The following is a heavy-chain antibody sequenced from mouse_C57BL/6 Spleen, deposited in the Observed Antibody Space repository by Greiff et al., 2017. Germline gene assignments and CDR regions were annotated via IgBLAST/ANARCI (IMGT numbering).Heavy chain of an antibody. D-gene: IGHD1-1*01. CDR2: IDPETGGT. V-gene: IGHV1-15*01. CDR1: GYTFTDYE. CDR3: TRRDYGSGYFDV. J-gene: IGHJ1*03. Sequence: QLQQSGAELVRPGASVTLSCKASGYTFTDYEMHWVKQTPVHGLEWIGAIDPETGGTAYNQKFKGKAILTADKSSSTAYMELRSLTSEDSAVYYCTRRDYGSGYFDVWGTGTTVTVSS.